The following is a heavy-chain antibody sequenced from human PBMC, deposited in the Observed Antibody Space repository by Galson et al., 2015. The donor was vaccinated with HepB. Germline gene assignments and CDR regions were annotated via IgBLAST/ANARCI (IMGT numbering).Heavy chain of an antibody. CDR2: ISAYNGNT. D-gene: IGHD3-9*01. Sequence: SVKVSCKASGYTFTSYGISWVRQAPGQGLEWMGWISAYNGNTNYAQKLQGRVTMTTDTSTSTAYMELRSLRSDDTAVYYCARDRSAPSTYYDILTGYYPGYYYYGMDVWGQGTTVTVSS. CDR1: GYTFTSYG. CDR3: ARDRSAPSTYYDILTGYYPGYYYYGMDV. V-gene: IGHV1-18*01. J-gene: IGHJ6*02.